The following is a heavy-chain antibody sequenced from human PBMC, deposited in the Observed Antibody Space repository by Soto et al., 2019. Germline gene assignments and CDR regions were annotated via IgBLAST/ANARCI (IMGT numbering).Heavy chain of an antibody. J-gene: IGHJ3*02. CDR3: ARDGPMDRVFDI. Sequence: ASVKVSCKASGYTFTSSGITWVRQAPGQGLEWMGWISAYNGNTNYAQNLQGRVTMTTDTSTSTAYMDLRSLRSDDTAVYYCARDGPMDRVFDICAQGTMVTVSS. D-gene: IGHD3-10*01. CDR1: GYTFTSSG. CDR2: ISAYNGNT. V-gene: IGHV1-18*01.